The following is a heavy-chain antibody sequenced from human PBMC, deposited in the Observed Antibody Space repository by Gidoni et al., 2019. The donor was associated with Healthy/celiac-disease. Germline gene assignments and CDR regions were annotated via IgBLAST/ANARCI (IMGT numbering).Heavy chain of an antibody. CDR3: ARDSYYDFWSGYGHWFDP. D-gene: IGHD3-3*01. V-gene: IGHV4-30-4*01. Sequence: QVQLQESGPGLVKPSQTLSLTCTVSGGSISSGDYYWSWIRQPPGKGLEWIGYIYYSGSTYYNPSLKSRVTISVDTSKNQFSLKLSSVTAADTAVYYCARDSYYDFWSGYGHWFDPWGQGTLVTVSS. CDR2: IYYSGST. J-gene: IGHJ5*02. CDR1: GGSISSGDYY.